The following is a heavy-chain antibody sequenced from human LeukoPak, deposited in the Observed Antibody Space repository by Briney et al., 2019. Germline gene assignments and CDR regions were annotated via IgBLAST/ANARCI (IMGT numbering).Heavy chain of an antibody. CDR2: VYYSGTT. CDR1: GGSISSSSYY. CDR3: ARRAWGYFDY. J-gene: IGHJ4*02. Sequence: KTSETLSLTCTVSGGSISSSSYYWGWIRQPPGKGLEWIGSVYYSGTTYYNPSLKSRVTISVDTSKNQFSLKLSSVTAADTAVYYCARRAWGYFDYWGQGTLVTVSS. V-gene: IGHV4-39*07. D-gene: IGHD3-16*01.